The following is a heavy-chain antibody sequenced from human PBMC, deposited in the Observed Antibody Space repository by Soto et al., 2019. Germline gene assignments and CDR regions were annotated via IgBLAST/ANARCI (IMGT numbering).Heavy chain of an antibody. CDR1: GFTFSSYW. J-gene: IGHJ6*03. CDR3: ARDQEPSTLYYDYYYMDV. V-gene: IGHV3-48*01. Sequence: GGSLRLSCAASGFTFSSYWMSWVRQAPGKGLEWFSYISISISTIYYAYSVKGRFTISRDNAKNSLYLQMNSLRSEDTAVYYCARDQEPSTLYYDYYYMDVWGKGTTVTVSS. CDR2: ISISISTI.